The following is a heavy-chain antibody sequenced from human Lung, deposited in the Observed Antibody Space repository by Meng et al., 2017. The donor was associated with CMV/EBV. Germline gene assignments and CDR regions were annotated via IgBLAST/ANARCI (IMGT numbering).Heavy chain of an antibody. Sequence: GESLKISCAASGFTFSSYELNWVRQAPGKGLEWFSYISKSGLAIYYGDSVKGRFTISRDNAKNSLYLQMNSLRAEDTAVYYCARMGRSAAVDYWGQGTLVTVSS. D-gene: IGHD6-13*01. CDR1: GFTFSSYE. J-gene: IGHJ4*02. CDR2: ISKSGLAI. CDR3: ARMGRSAAVDY. V-gene: IGHV3-48*03.